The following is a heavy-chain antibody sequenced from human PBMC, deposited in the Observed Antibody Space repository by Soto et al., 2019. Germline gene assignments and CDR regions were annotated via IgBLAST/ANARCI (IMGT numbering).Heavy chain of an antibody. Sequence: QVQLVESGGGVVQPGRSLRLSCAVSGFTFISYAVHWVRQAPGKGLEWVAVISYDGKSEYYADSVKGRFTISRDNSKDTLYLQMNSLRTEDTAVYYCAKDGAPSYDFWSGYYPFDNWGQGTLVTVSS. CDR2: ISYDGKSE. CDR3: AKDGAPSYDFWSGYYPFDN. D-gene: IGHD3-3*01. V-gene: IGHV3-30*04. J-gene: IGHJ4*02. CDR1: GFTFISYA.